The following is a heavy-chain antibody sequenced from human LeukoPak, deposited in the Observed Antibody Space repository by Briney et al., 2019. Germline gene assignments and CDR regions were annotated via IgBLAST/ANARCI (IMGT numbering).Heavy chain of an antibody. D-gene: IGHD3-9*01. CDR1: GFTFSSYE. Sequence: GGSLRLSCAASGFTFSSYEMNWVRQAPGKGLEWVSYISSSGSTIYYADSVKGRFTISRDNAKNSLYLQMNSLRAEDTAVYYCAREYYDILTGYYNFDYWGQGNLVTVSS. J-gene: IGHJ4*02. V-gene: IGHV3-48*03. CDR2: ISSSGSTI. CDR3: AREYYDILTGYYNFDY.